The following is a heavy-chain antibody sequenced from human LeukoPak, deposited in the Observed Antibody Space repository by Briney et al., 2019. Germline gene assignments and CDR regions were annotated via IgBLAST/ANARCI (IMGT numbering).Heavy chain of an antibody. V-gene: IGHV3-21*01. CDR2: ITSSSSYI. J-gene: IGHJ3*02. CDR1: GFTFSGYA. D-gene: IGHD3-10*01. Sequence: GGSLRLSCAASGFTFSGYAMSWVRQAPGKGLEWVSSITSSSSYIYYADSVKGRFTISRDNAKNSLFLQMNSLRAEDAAIYYCAREEVRAFDIWGQGTMVTVSS. CDR3: AREEVRAFDI.